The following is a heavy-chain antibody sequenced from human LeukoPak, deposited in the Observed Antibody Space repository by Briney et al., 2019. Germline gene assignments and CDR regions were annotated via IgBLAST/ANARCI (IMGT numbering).Heavy chain of an antibody. CDR2: ISGSGDTT. J-gene: IGHJ4*02. CDR3: ARRSRTETSFTGFDY. Sequence: GGSLRLSCAASGFTFSSYAMSWVRQAPGKGLEWVSAISGSGDTTYYAVSVKGRFTISRGNSKNTLYLQMNSLRADDTALYYCARRSRTETSFTGFDYWGQGSLVTVSS. D-gene: IGHD2/OR15-2a*01. CDR1: GFTFSSYA. V-gene: IGHV3-23*01.